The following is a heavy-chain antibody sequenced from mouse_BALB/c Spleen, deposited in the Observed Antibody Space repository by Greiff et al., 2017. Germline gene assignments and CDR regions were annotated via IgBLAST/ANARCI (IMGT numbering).Heavy chain of an antibody. CDR3: ARTYDGSSLDY. CDR2: ISSGGST. J-gene: IGHJ2*01. D-gene: IGHD1-1*01. CDR1: GFTFSSYA. Sequence: EVHLVESGGGLVKPGGSLKLSCAASGFTFSSYAMSWVRQTPEKRLEWVASISSGGSTYYPDSVKGRFTISRDNARNILYLQMSSLRSEDTAMYYCARTYDGSSLDYWGQGTTLTVSS. V-gene: IGHV5-6-5*01.